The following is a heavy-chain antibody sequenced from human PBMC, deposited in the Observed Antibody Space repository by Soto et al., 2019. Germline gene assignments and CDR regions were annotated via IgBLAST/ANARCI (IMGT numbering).Heavy chain of an antibody. J-gene: IGHJ6*02. Sequence: SETLSLTCAVSGYVITNGYHWGWIRQPPVKELEWIGTISHSGDTYYNPSLKSRVTISIDTAKNHLSLILISVTAADTATYYCTRIYCTNTSCFINGMDVWGQGTTVTVYS. D-gene: IGHD2-8*01. V-gene: IGHV4-38-2*01. CDR3: TRIYCTNTSCFINGMDV. CDR2: ISHSGDT. CDR1: GYVITNGYH.